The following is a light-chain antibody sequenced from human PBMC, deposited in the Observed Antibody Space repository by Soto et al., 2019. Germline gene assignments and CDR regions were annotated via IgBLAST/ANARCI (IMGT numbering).Light chain of an antibody. CDR3: QQYNNWPRT. V-gene: IGKV3-15*01. J-gene: IGKJ1*01. CDR1: QSLTTD. Sequence: EIVMTQSPATLSLSPGERATLSCRASQSLTTDLAWYQQKPGQPPRLLIYGASTRATGIPARFSGSGSGTEFTLTISSLQSEDFAVYYCQQYNNWPRTFGQGTKVDI. CDR2: GAS.